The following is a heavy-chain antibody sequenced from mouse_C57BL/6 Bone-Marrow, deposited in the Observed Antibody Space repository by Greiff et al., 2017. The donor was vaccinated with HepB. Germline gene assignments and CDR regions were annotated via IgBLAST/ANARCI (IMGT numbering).Heavy chain of an antibody. V-gene: IGHV1-18*01. CDR2: INPNNGGT. CDR3: ARSPVDYGSSYLYYYAMDY. CDR1: GYTFTDYN. J-gene: IGHJ4*01. D-gene: IGHD1-1*01. Sequence: EVQLQQSGPELVKPGASVKIPCKASGYTFTDYNMDWVKQSHGKSLEWIGDINPNNGGTISNQKFKGKATLTVDKSSSTAYMELRSLTSEDTAVYYCARSPVDYGSSYLYYYAMDYWVKEPQSPSPQ.